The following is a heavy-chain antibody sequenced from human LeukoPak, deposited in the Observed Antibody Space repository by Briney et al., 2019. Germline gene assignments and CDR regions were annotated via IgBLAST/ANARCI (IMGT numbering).Heavy chain of an antibody. V-gene: IGHV3-15*01. CDR2: IKSNHDGGTA. D-gene: IGHD6-19*01. CDR3: TGDPSGWFPGS. J-gene: IGHJ5*02. CDR1: GFTFSNSW. Sequence: GGSLRLSCAGSGFTFSNSWMSWVRLAPGKGLEWVGRIKSNHDGGTADYSAPVKDRFIISRDDSKQMMFLQMNSLKIEDTGLYYCTGDPSGWFPGSWGQGTLVTVSS.